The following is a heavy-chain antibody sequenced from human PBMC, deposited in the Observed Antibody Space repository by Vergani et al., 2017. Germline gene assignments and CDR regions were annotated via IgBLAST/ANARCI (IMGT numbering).Heavy chain of an antibody. Sequence: VQLLESGGGVVQPGRSLRLSCAASGFTFSSYGMHWVRQAPGKGLEWVAGISYDGSNKYYADSVKGRFTISRDNAKNSLYLQMNSLRAEDTAVYYCAKSPVRIAVAGTSYFDYWGQGTLVTVSS. CDR3: AKSPVRIAVAGTSYFDY. V-gene: IGHV3-30*18. J-gene: IGHJ4*02. D-gene: IGHD6-19*01. CDR2: ISYDGSNK. CDR1: GFTFSSYG.